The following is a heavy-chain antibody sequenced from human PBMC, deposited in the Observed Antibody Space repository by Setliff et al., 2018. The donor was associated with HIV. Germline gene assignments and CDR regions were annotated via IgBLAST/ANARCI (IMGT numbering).Heavy chain of an antibody. Sequence: PGGSLRLSCAASGFTFNKYVMSWVRQAPGKGLEWVSAMSDTGGTAYYADSVKGRFTISRANSKNTLYLQMNSLRAEDTAVYYCARAYNVYDYRFDSSGYDYWGQGTLVTVSS. CDR3: ARAYNVYDYRFDSSGYDY. D-gene: IGHD3-22*01. V-gene: IGHV3-23*01. J-gene: IGHJ4*02. CDR2: MSDTGGTA. CDR1: GFTFNKYV.